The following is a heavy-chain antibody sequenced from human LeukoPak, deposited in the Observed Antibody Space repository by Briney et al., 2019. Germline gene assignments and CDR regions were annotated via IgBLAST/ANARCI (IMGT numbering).Heavy chain of an antibody. CDR2: TYYRSKWYN. J-gene: IGHJ5*02. CDR1: GDSVSSNSAA. V-gene: IGHV6-1*01. D-gene: IGHD6-13*01. CDR3: AREPSAGGIAAAGTGWFDP. Sequence: QTLSLTCAISGDSVSSNSAAWNWIRQSPSRGLEWLGRTYYRSKWYNDYAVSVKSRITINPDTSKNQFSLQLNSVTPEDTAVYYCAREPSAGGIAAAGTGWFDPWGQGTLVTVSS.